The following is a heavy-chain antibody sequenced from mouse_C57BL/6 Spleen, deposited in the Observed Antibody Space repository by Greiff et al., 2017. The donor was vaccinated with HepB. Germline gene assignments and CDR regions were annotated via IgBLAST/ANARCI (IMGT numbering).Heavy chain of an antibody. CDR2: ISDGGSYT. CDR1: GFTFSSYA. CDR3: ARDFNYDSSSYRWYFDV. J-gene: IGHJ1*03. D-gene: IGHD1-1*01. Sequence: EVKPMESGGGLVKPGGSLKLSCAASGFTFSSYAMSWVRQTPEKRLEWVATISDGGSYTYYPDNVKGRFTIARDKAKNNLYLQMSHLKSEDTDMYYCARDFNYDSSSYRWYFDVWGTGTTVTVSS. V-gene: IGHV5-4*03.